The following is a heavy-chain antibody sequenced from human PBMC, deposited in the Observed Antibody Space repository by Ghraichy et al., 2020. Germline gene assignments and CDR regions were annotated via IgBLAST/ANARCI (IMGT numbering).Heavy chain of an antibody. CDR1: GGSFSGYY. D-gene: IGHD2-15*01. CDR3: ASVSCSGGSCYSRSFDY. V-gene: IGHV4-34*01. Sequence: SETLSLTCAVYGGSFSGYYWSWIRQPPGKGLEWIGEINHSGSTNYNPSLKSRVTISVDTSKNQFSLKLSSVTAADTAVYYCASVSCSGGSCYSRSFDYWGQGTLVTVSS. J-gene: IGHJ4*02. CDR2: INHSGST.